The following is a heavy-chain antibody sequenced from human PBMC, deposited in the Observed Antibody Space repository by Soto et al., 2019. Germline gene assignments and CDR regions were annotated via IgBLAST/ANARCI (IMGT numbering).Heavy chain of an antibody. D-gene: IGHD2-21*02. CDR3: AREPAGDRDYYYYYMDV. Sequence: ASVKVSCTASGYTFTSYARHWVRQAPGQRLEWMGWINAGNGNTKYSQKFQGRVTITRDTSASTAYMELSSLRSEDTAVYFCAREPAGDRDYYYYYMDVWGKGTTVTVSS. J-gene: IGHJ6*03. V-gene: IGHV1-3*01. CDR1: GYTFTSYA. CDR2: INAGNGNT.